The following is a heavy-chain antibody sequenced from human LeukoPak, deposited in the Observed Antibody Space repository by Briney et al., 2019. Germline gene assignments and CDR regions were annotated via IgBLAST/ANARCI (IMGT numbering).Heavy chain of an antibody. CDR3: ARGHYGLDY. J-gene: IGHJ4*02. D-gene: IGHD3-16*01. Sequence: GGSLRLSCVGSGFTFSDHYLSWIRQAPGKGLEWVSYIWNSGSTIYYADSVMGRFTISRDNAKNSVYLQMNSLRAEDTAVYYCARGHYGLDYWGQGTMVTVSS. V-gene: IGHV3-11*01. CDR2: IWNSGSTI. CDR1: GFTFSDHY.